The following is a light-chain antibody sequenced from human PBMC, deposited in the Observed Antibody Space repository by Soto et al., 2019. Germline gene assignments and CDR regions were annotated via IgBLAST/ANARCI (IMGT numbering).Light chain of an antibody. CDR3: QQYYTTRWT. CDR1: QSVLYSSNNKNY. J-gene: IGKJ1*01. V-gene: IGKV4-1*01. CDR2: WAS. Sequence: IVMTQSPDSLAVSLGERATINCKSGQSVLYSSNNKNYLAWYQQKPGQPPKLLIYWASTRESGVPDRYSGSGSGTDFTLTISSLQTEDVAVYCCQQYYTTRWTFGQGTKVEIK.